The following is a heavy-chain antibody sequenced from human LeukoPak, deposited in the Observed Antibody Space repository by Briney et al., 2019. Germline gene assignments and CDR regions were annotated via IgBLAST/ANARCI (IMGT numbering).Heavy chain of an antibody. CDR3: GRYSSGWRRYFDY. CDR2: IDQDGSDK. CDR1: GFTFSSYW. V-gene: IGHV3-7*01. Sequence: GGSLRLSCAASGFTFSSYWMSWVRQAPGKGLEWVANIDQDGSDKYYVDSVKGRFTISRDNAKKSMYLQMNSLRAEDTAVYYCGRYSSGWRRYFDYWGQGTLVTVSS. D-gene: IGHD6-19*01. J-gene: IGHJ4*02.